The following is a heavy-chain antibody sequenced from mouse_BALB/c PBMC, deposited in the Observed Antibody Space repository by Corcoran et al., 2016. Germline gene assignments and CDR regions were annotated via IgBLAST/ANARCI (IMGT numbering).Heavy chain of an antibody. D-gene: IGHD1-1*01. CDR2: IDPANGNT. J-gene: IGHJ1*01. CDR3: ARRYYYGRGYFDV. CDR1: GFNIKDTY. V-gene: IGHV14-3*02. Sequence: EVQLQQSGAEPVKPGASVKLSCTASGFNIKDTYMHWVKQRPEQGLEWIGRIDPANGNTKYDPKFQGKATITADTSSNTAYLQLSSLTSEDTAVYYCARRYYYGRGYFDVWGAGTTVTVSS.